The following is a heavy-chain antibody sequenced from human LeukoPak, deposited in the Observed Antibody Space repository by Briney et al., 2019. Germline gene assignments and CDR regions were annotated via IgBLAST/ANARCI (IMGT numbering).Heavy chain of an antibody. V-gene: IGHV3-53*01. D-gene: IGHD3-22*01. CDR1: GFSVSNKY. Sequence: GGSLRLSCAASGFSVSNKYMSWVRQAPGKGLEWVSVIYTGGDTYYADSVRGRFTIFRDTSKNTVNLQMDSLRAEDTAVYYCAKVSDHFYDSSGYLDYWGQGTLVTVSS. J-gene: IGHJ4*02. CDR2: IYTGGDT. CDR3: AKVSDHFYDSSGYLDY.